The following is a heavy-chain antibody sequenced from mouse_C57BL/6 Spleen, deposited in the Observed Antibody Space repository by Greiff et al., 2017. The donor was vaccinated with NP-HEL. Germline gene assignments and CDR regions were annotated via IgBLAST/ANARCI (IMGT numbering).Heavy chain of an antibody. CDR1: GFNIKNTY. D-gene: IGHD2-3*01. Sequence: EVKLQESVAELVRPGASVKLSCTASGFNIKNTYMHWVKQRPEQGLEWIGRIDPANGNTKYAPKFQGKATITADTSSNTAYLQLSSLTSEDTAIYYCARALYDGYYGWFAYWGQGTLVTVSA. V-gene: IGHV14-3*01. CDR3: ARALYDGYYGWFAY. CDR2: IDPANGNT. J-gene: IGHJ3*01.